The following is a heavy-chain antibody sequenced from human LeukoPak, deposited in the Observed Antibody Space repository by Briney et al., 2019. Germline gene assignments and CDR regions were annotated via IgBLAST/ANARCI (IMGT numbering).Heavy chain of an antibody. V-gene: IGHV4-59*08. CDR2: LYYSGRT. D-gene: IGHD2-2*01. CDR1: GDSISSYY. Sequence: SETLSLTCTVSGDSISSYYWSWIRQPPGKGLEWIGYLYYSGRTNYNPSLKGRVTISLDTSKNQFSLNLSSVTAADTAVYFCARTYQNYYYAMDVWGPGTTVTVSS. J-gene: IGHJ6*02. CDR3: ARTYQNYYYAMDV.